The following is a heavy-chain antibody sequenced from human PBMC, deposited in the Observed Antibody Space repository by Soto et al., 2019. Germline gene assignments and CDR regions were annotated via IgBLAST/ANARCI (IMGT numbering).Heavy chain of an antibody. J-gene: IGHJ5*02. CDR2: INPGDSDT. V-gene: IGHV5-51*01. CDR3: VRTQSSGWYDS. CDR1: GYSFTSHW. D-gene: IGHD6-19*01. Sequence: PGESLKISCEGSGYSFTSHWISWVRQMPGKGLEWMAIINPGDSDTRYSPSFQGHVTVSVDKSVNIAYLQWSSLKASDTAMYYGVRTQSSGWYDSWGQGTLVTVSS.